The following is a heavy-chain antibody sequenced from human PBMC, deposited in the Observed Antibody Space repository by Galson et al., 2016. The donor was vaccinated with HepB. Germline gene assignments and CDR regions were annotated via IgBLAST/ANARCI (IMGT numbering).Heavy chain of an antibody. D-gene: IGHD2-15*01. CDR2: ISYDGSNR. CDR1: GFTFSTYA. Sequence: SLRLSCAASGFTFSTYAMHWVRQAPGKGLEWLALISYDGSNRFYADSVKGRFTISRDNSKNTLFLQMNSLRAEDTAVYYCARVCGGTCYSGADAFDIWGQGTMVTVSS. J-gene: IGHJ3*02. CDR3: ARVCGGTCYSGADAFDI. V-gene: IGHV3-30*04.